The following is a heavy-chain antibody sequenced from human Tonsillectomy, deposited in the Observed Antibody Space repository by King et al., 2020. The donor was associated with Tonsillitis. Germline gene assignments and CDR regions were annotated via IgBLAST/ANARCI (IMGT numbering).Heavy chain of an antibody. D-gene: IGHD2-15*01. J-gene: IGHJ2*01. CDR3: AKEGYCSGGSCYWGWYFDL. CDR1: GFTFDDYA. CDR2: ISWNSGSI. Sequence: VQLVQSGGGLVQPGRSLRLSCAASGFTFDDYAMHWVRQAPGKGLEWVSGISWNSGSIGYAGSVKGRFTISRDNAKNSLYLQMNSLRAEDTAFYYCAKEGYCSGGSCYWGWYFDLWGRGTLVTVSS. V-gene: IGHV3-9*01.